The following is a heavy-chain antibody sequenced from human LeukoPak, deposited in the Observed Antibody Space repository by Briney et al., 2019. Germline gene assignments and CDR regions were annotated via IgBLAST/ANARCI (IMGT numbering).Heavy chain of an antibody. CDR2: ISYDGSNK. Sequence: PGGSLRLSCAAAGFTFSSYGMHWVRQAPGKGLGWGAVISYDGSNKYYAYCVKGRLTISRENSKNTLYLQMKRLGAEDTAVYYCAKDMVRGVIIGERGGFDYWGQGTLVTVSS. D-gene: IGHD3-10*01. CDR1: GFTFSSYG. V-gene: IGHV3-30*18. CDR3: AKDMVRGVIIGERGGFDY. J-gene: IGHJ4*02.